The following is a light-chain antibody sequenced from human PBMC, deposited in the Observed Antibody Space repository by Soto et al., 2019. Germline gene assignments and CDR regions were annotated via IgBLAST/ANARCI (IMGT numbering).Light chain of an antibody. CDR3: QQYNNWPYT. Sequence: EILMTQSPATLSVSPGERATLSCWSSQSISSNLAWYQHKRGQAPRLLFYGASTRTTGVPARFSGSGSGTEFTLTISSLQSEDFAIYYCQQYNNWPYTFGQGTKLEIK. J-gene: IGKJ2*01. CDR2: GAS. V-gene: IGKV3-15*01. CDR1: QSISSN.